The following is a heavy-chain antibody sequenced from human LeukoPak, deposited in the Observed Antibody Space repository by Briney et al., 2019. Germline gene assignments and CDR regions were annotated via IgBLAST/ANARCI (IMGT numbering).Heavy chain of an antibody. J-gene: IGHJ4*02. CDR3: ARDNYYDTSGHGY. CDR2: IYHSGST. CDR1: GYSISSGYY. D-gene: IGHD3-22*01. V-gene: IGHV4-38-2*01. Sequence: SETLSLTCAVSGYSISSGYYWGWTRQPPGKGLEWIRSIYHSGSTYYNPSLKSRVTISLDTSKNKFSLKLSSVNAADTAVYYCARDNYYDTSGHGYWGQGTLVTVSS.